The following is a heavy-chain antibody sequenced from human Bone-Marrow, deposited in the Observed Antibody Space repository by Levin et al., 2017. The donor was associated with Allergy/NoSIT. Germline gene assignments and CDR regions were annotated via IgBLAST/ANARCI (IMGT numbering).Heavy chain of an antibody. CDR2: IKSKGGGGTT. CDR3: TTVWTVTNPLFDY. J-gene: IGHJ4*02. V-gene: IGHV3-15*01. Sequence: PGGSLRLSCALSGISFTDAWMTWVRQAPGKGLEWVGRIKSKGGGGTTDYAAPVKGRFTISRDDSNNMLYLQMNSLKAEDTAMYYCTTVWTVTNPLFDYWGQGTLVTVSS. CDR1: GISFTDAW. D-gene: IGHD4-17*01.